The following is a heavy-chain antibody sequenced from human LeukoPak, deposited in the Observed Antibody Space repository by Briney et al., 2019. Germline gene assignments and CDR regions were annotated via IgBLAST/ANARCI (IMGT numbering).Heavy chain of an antibody. V-gene: IGHV3-23*01. Sequence: PGGSLRLSCAASGFTFSSYAMSWVRQAPGKGLEWVSAISGSGGSTYYADSVKGRFTISRDNSKNTLYLQMNSLRAEDTAVYYCAKAVHYYDSSGYDYWGQGTLVTVSS. CDR1: GFTFSSYA. D-gene: IGHD3-22*01. CDR2: ISGSGGST. CDR3: AKAVHYYDSSGYDY. J-gene: IGHJ4*02.